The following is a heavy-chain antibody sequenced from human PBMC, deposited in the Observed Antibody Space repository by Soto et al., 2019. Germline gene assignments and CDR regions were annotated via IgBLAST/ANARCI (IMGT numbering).Heavy chain of an antibody. D-gene: IGHD3-22*01. CDR3: ARGSSVYDSTGYAFDF. J-gene: IGHJ4*02. V-gene: IGHV3-7*01. Sequence: EVQLVESGGGLVQPGGSLRLSCAASGFTFSNYWMSWVRQAPGKGLEWVGNIKQDGSHKFYVDSVKGRFTMSRDNAENSLYLQMSSLRAEDTAVYYCARGSSVYDSTGYAFDFRGQGSLVTVSS. CDR1: GFTFSNYW. CDR2: IKQDGSHK.